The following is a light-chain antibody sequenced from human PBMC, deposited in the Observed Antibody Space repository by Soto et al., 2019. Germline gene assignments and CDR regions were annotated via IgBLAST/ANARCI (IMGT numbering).Light chain of an antibody. CDR1: QSVSSSY. V-gene: IGKV3-20*01. Sequence: EIVLTQSPGTLSLSPGERATLSCRDSQSVSSSYLAWYQQKPGQAPRLLIYGASSRATGIPDRFIGSGSGTDFTLTISRLEPEDFAVYYCQRYGSSPQYTFGQGTQLEIK. J-gene: IGKJ2*01. CDR2: GAS. CDR3: QRYGSSPQYT.